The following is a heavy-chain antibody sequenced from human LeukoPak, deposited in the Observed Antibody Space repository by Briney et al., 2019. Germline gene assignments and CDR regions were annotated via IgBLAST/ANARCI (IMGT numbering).Heavy chain of an antibody. Sequence: PSETLSLTCAVYGGSFSGYYWSWIRQPPGKGLEWIGEISDSGGTNYNPSLKRRVTMSIDTSKNQFSLKLSSVAAADTAVYYCARSIKGRYYDSGGYYRYWGQGTLVTVSS. CDR2: ISDSGGT. J-gene: IGHJ4*02. CDR1: GGSFSGYY. D-gene: IGHD3-22*01. CDR3: ARSIKGRYYDSGGYYRY. V-gene: IGHV4-34*01.